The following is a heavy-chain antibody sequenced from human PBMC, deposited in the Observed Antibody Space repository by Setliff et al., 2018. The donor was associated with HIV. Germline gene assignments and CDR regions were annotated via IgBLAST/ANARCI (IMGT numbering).Heavy chain of an antibody. CDR1: GGSISSYS. Sequence: SETLSLTCTVSGGSISSYSWSWIRQPPGKGLEWIGYIYTSGSTNYNPSLKSRVTISGDTSKNQFSLKLSSVTAADTAVYYCARDRRGYYYGSGSCYMDVWGTGTTVTVSS. CDR2: IYTSGST. CDR3: ARDRRGYYYGSGSCYMDV. D-gene: IGHD3-10*01. J-gene: IGHJ6*03. V-gene: IGHV4-4*08.